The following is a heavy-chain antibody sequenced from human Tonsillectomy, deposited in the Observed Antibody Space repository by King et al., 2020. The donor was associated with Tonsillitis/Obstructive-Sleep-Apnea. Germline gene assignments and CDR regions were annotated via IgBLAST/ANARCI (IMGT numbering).Heavy chain of an antibody. D-gene: IGHD3-22*01. CDR2: ICAYNGDT. CDR1: GYTFTTYG. CDR3: ARDSRSHYYDTSGYYTFEY. Sequence: VQLVESGAEVKKPGASVKVSCKASGYTFTTYGISWVRQAPGQGLEWMGWICAYNGDTNYAQKLQDRVIMTTDTSTSTAYMEVRSLRSDDTAVYYCARDSRSHYYDTSGYYTFEYWGQGTLVTVSS. J-gene: IGHJ4*02. V-gene: IGHV1-18*01.